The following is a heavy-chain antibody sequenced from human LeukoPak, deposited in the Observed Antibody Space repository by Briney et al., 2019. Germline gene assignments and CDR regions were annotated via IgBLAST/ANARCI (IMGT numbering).Heavy chain of an antibody. CDR3: ARGEAIRYFDY. D-gene: IGHD3-9*01. CDR2: FDPEDGET. V-gene: IGHV1-24*01. J-gene: IGHJ4*02. Sequence: ASVKVSCKVSGYTLTELSMHWVRQAPGKGLEWMGGFDPEDGETIYAQKFQGRVTMTRDTSTSTVYMELSSLRSEDTAVYYCARGEAIRYFDYWGQGTLVTVSS. CDR1: GYTLTELS.